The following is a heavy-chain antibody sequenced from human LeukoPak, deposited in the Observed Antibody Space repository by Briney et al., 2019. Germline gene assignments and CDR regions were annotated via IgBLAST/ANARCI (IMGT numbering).Heavy chain of an antibody. CDR1: GGSISSYY. CDR2: ISYSGNT. CDR3: AREGGGYISSWYDY. J-gene: IGHJ4*02. V-gene: IGHV4-59*01. D-gene: IGHD6-13*01. Sequence: SETLSLTCTVSGGSISSYYWSWIRQPPGKGLEWIGYISYSGNTNYNPSLKSRVTISVDTSKNQFSLKLSSVTAADTAVYYCAREGGGYISSWYDYWGQGTLVTVPS.